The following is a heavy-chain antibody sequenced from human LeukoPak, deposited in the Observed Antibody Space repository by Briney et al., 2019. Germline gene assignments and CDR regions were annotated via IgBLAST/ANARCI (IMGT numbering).Heavy chain of an antibody. V-gene: IGHV4-61*01. CDR3: ARERGYYGSGSHNEAFDI. CDR1: GGSVSSGSYY. CDR2: IYYSGST. D-gene: IGHD3-10*01. J-gene: IGHJ3*02. Sequence: PSETLSLTCTVSGGSVSSGSYYWSWIRQPPGKGLEWIGYIYYSGSTNYNPSLKSRVTISVDTSKNQFSLKLSSVTAADTAVYYCARERGYYGSGSHNEAFDIWGQGTMVTVSS.